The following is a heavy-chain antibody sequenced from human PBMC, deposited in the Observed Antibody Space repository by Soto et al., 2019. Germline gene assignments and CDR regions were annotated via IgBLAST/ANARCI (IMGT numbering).Heavy chain of an antibody. CDR2: INTYNGNT. V-gene: IGHV1-18*01. Sequence: ASVKVSCKASGYTFTNYGISWVRQAPGQGLEWMGWINTYNGNTNHAQKLQGRVTMTTDTSTSTVYMELSSLRSEDTAVYYCSRVYPSDTRYGYVGNNWFDPWGQGTLVTVSS. CDR3: SRVYPSDTRYGYVGNNWFDP. J-gene: IGHJ5*02. D-gene: IGHD5-18*01. CDR1: GYTFTNYG.